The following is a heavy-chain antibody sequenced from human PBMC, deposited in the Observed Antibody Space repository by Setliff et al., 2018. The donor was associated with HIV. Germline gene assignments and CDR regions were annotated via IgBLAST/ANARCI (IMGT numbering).Heavy chain of an antibody. CDR1: GGSISRGSYS. CDR3: ARLRQWLAFFDS. J-gene: IGHJ4*02. V-gene: IGHV4-39*01. Sequence: SEPLSLTCTVSGGSISRGSYSWGWIRQPPGKGLEWIGSISYTGITNYDPSLKSRVTISVDTSQNQFSLKLTSVTAADTAVYYCARLRQWLAFFDSWDQGTLVTVSS. CDR2: ISYTGIT. D-gene: IGHD6-19*01.